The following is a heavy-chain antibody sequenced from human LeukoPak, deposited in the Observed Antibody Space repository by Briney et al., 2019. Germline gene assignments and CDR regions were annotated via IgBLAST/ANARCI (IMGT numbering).Heavy chain of an antibody. V-gene: IGHV3-23*01. CDR1: GFTFSSFA. CDR3: AKGRSCTGSSCNVGS. J-gene: IGHJ3*01. CDR2: ISGSGGST. Sequence: PGGSLRLSCAASGFTFSSFAMSWVRPAPGKGLEWVSAISGSGGSTYYADSVKGRFTISRDNSKNTLFLQMNSLRAEDTAVYYCAKGRSCTGSSCNVGSWGQGTMVTVSS. D-gene: IGHD2-2*01.